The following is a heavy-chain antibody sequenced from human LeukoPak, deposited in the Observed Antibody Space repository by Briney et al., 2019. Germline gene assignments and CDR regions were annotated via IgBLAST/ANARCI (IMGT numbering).Heavy chain of an antibody. V-gene: IGHV1-18*01. Sequence: GASVKVSCKASGYTFTSYPIGWVRRAPGQGHEWMGWISAYNGYTNYAQSLEGRVTMTTDTSTSTAFMELRSLRSDDTAMYYCARVGGNYDGLIDHWGQGTLLTVSS. D-gene: IGHD3-3*01. J-gene: IGHJ4*02. CDR3: ARVGGNYDGLIDH. CDR2: ISAYNGYT. CDR1: GYTFTSYP.